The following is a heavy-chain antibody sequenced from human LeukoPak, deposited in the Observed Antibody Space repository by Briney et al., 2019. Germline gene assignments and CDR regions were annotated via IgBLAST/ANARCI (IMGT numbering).Heavy chain of an antibody. CDR1: GGSISSSSYY. D-gene: IGHD2-2*01. CDR2: IYYSGST. J-gene: IGHJ4*02. V-gene: IGHV4-39*07. CDR3: ARSRCSSTSCYADY. Sequence: PSETLSLTCTVSGGSISSSSYYWGWIRQPPGKGLEWIGSIYYSGSTYYNPSLKSRVTISVDTSKNQFSLKLSSVTAADTAVYYCARSRCSSTSCYADYWGQGTLVTVSS.